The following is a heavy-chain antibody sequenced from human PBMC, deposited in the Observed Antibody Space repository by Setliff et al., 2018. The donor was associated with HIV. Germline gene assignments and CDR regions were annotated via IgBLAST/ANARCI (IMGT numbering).Heavy chain of an antibody. Sequence: ASVKVSCKASGYIFTSYGISWVRQAPGQGLEWMGWISPYNGDTRFAQSLQGRVTLTTDTSTNTAYMGMRNLRSDDTAVYYCVRGVTRDISGYYRDEYFQHWGQGTPVTVSS. V-gene: IGHV1-18*01. CDR3: VRGVTRDISGYYRDEYFQH. CDR1: GYIFTSYG. J-gene: IGHJ1*01. CDR2: ISPYNGDT. D-gene: IGHD3-22*01.